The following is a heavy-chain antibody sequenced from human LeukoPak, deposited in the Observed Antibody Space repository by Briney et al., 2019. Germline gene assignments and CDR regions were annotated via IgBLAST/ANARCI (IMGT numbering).Heavy chain of an antibody. D-gene: IGHD2-15*01. V-gene: IGHV3-48*04. CDR2: IDSSGSTI. CDR1: GFTFSNYG. Sequence: GGSLRLSCAASGFTFSNYGMNWVRQAPGKGLEWVSYIDSSGSTIYYIDSVKGRFTISRDNAKNSLYLQMNSLRAEDTAVYFCARDGGYCSGGTCSDAFDIWGQGTMVTVSS. CDR3: ARDGGYCSGGTCSDAFDI. J-gene: IGHJ3*02.